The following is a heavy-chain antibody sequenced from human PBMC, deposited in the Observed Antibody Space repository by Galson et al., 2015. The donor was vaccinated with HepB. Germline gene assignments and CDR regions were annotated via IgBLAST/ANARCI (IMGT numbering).Heavy chain of an antibody. CDR1: GYTFTSYG. D-gene: IGHD3-16*01. J-gene: IGHJ4*02. CDR2: ISPYNGNT. V-gene: IGHV1-18*01. Sequence: SVKVSCKASGYTFTSYGLSWVRQTPGQGLEWMGWISPYNGNTNYAQNFQGRVTMATDTSTNTAYMEPRSLRSDDTAVYYCARGMGFGRARYFDYWGQGILVTVSS. CDR3: ARGMGFGRARYFDY.